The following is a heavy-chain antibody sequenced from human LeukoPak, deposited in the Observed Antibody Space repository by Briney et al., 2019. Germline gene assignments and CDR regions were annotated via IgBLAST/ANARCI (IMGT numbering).Heavy chain of an antibody. D-gene: IGHD3-22*01. Sequence: SETLSLTCTVSGGSASTYYWSWIRQPAGKGLEWIGRIYTSGSTNYNPSLKSRVTMSVDTSKNQFSLKLSSVTAADTAVYYCARGYYDSSGYYYPNDYWGQGTLVTVSS. V-gene: IGHV4-4*07. J-gene: IGHJ4*02. CDR3: ARGYYDSSGYYYPNDY. CDR2: IYTSGST. CDR1: GGSASTYY.